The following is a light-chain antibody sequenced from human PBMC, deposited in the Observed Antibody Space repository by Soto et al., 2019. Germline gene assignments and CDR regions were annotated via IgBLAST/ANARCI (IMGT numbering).Light chain of an antibody. CDR2: SAS. V-gene: IGKV1-39*01. CDR1: QDINVY. Sequence: DIQMTQSPSSVSASVGDTVTITCRASQDINVYLNWYQQKPGEVPKLLIYSASSLHSGVPSRFTGSGSETDFTLTIRSLQPEDFATSYCQHGYVAPYNFGQGTKV. CDR3: QHGYVAPYN. J-gene: IGKJ2*01.